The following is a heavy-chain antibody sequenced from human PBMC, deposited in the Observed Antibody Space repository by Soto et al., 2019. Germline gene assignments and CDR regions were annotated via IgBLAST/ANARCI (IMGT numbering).Heavy chain of an antibody. D-gene: IGHD3-10*01. CDR2: IYPGSVNI. Sequence: ASVTVSCKAIGYSFTSHYMHWVRQAPGQGLEWMGRIYPGSVNIGYAQKFKGWVTMTRDTSISTAYMELSRLRSDDTAVYYCARSITRPDDAFDIWGQGTMVTVSS. CDR3: ARSITRPDDAFDI. J-gene: IGHJ3*02. CDR1: GYSFTSHY. V-gene: IGHV1-2*04.